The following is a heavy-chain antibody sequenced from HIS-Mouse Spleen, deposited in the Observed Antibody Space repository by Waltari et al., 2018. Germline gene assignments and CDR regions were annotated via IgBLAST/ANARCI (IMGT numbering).Heavy chain of an antibody. Sequence: QVQLQQWGAGLLKPSETLSLTCAVYGGSFSGYYWSWIRQPPGKGLEWIGEINHSGSTNYNPSLKSRVTISVDTSKNQFSRKLSSVTAADTAVYYCARMGPASGSYGDYWGQGTLVTVSS. V-gene: IGHV4-34*01. D-gene: IGHD1-26*01. CDR2: INHSGST. CDR3: ARMGPASGSYGDY. J-gene: IGHJ4*02. CDR1: GGSFSGYY.